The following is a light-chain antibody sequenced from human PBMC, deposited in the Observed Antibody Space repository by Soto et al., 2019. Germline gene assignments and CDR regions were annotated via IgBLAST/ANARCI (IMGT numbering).Light chain of an antibody. J-gene: IGKJ4*01. CDR3: QQYDNLPLT. CDR1: QDIKNY. V-gene: IGKV1-33*01. Sequence: DIQMTQSPSSLSASVGDRVTLTCQASQDIKNYLIWYQQKSGKAPRLLIYDASDLETGIPSRFSGSGSGTDFTFTISSLQPEDIATYYCQQYDNLPLTFGGGTKVDIK. CDR2: DAS.